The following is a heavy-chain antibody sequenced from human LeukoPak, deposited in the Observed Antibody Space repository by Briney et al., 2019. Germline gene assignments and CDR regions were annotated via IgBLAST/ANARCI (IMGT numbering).Heavy chain of an antibody. CDR1: GGSCSGYY. V-gene: IGHV4-34*01. Sequence: SETLSLTCAVYGGSCSGYYWSWIRQPPGKGLEWIGEINHSGSTNYNPSLKSRVTISVDTSKNQFSLKLSSVTAADTAVYYCARAIKRRHRMIVVVMSSSFDYWGQGTLVTVSS. CDR3: ARAIKRRHRMIVVVMSSSFDY. J-gene: IGHJ4*02. D-gene: IGHD3-22*01. CDR2: INHSGST.